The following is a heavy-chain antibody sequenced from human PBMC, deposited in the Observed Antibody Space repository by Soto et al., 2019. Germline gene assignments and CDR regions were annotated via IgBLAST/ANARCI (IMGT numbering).Heavy chain of an antibody. Sequence: QVQLVQSGAEVKKPGSSVTVSCKASGGTFSSYTISWVRQAPGQGLEWMGGIIPIFGTANYAQRFQGIVTITADDYTTTAAMNYTRLRYDDPVVSYCARGNLRWLQLWFIDLWGRGTLVTVSS. CDR2: IIPIFGTA. CDR3: ARGNLRWLQLWFIDL. V-gene: IGHV1-69*12. CDR1: GGTFSSYT. J-gene: IGHJ2*01. D-gene: IGHD5-12*01.